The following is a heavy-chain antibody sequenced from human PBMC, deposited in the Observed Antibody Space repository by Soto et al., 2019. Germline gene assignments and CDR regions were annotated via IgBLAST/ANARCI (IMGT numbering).Heavy chain of an antibody. V-gene: IGHV3-33*01. D-gene: IGHD3-10*01. CDR3: AREGTMVRGFDC. CDR2: IWYDGSNK. CDR1: GFTFSSYG. J-gene: IGHJ4*02. Sequence: QAQLVESGGGAVQPGRSLRLSCAASGFTFSSYGMNWVRQAPGKGLEWVALIWYDGSNKYYVDSVKGRFSISRDNSKNTLYLQMNSLRTEDTAVYYCAREGTMVRGFDCWGQGTLVTVSS.